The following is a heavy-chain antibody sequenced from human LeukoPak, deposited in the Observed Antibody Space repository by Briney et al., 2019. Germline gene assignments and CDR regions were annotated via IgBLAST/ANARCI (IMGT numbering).Heavy chain of an antibody. CDR1: GFTFSSYA. CDR2: ISYDGSNK. Sequence: GRSLRLSCAASGFTFSSYAMHWVRQAPGKGLEWVAVISYDGSNKYYADSVKGRFTISRDNSKNTLYLQMNSLRAEDTAVYYCAKDGDGGYGDYFDYWGQGTLVTVSS. CDR3: AKDGDGGYGDYFDY. V-gene: IGHV3-30*04. J-gene: IGHJ4*02. D-gene: IGHD5-12*01.